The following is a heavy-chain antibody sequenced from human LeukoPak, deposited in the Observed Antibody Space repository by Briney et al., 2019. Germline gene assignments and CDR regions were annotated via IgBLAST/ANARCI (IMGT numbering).Heavy chain of an antibody. CDR2: ITYDGSNK. CDR1: GFTFSSYG. D-gene: IGHD6-19*01. Sequence: GGSPRLSCAASGFTFSSYGMHWVRQAPGKGLEWVAFITYDGSNKYYAESVKGRFTISRDDSKNTLYVQMNSLRGEDTAVYHCARDLSYSGWYYFDCWGQGTLVTVSS. V-gene: IGHV3-30*02. CDR3: ARDLSYSGWYYFDC. J-gene: IGHJ4*02.